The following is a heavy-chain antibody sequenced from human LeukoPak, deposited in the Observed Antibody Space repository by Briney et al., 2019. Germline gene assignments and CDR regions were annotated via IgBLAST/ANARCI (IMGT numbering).Heavy chain of an antibody. V-gene: IGHV4-59*01. CDR2: VYYSGST. J-gene: IGHJ3*02. CDR3: ARDSRTTTAFDI. D-gene: IGHD1-1*01. CDR1: GVSISSYY. Sequence: SSETLSLTCTVSGVSISSYYWSWIRQPPRKGLDWVGYVYYSGSTNYNRSLKSRVTISVDTSKNQFSLKLSSVPAADTAVYHCARDSRTTTAFDIWGQGTMVTVSS.